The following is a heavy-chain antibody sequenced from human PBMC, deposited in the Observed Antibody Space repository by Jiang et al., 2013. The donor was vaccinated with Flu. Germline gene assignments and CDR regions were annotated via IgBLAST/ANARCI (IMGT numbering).Heavy chain of an antibody. CDR3: ARDGDSGFAFDI. J-gene: IGHJ3*02. D-gene: IGHD5-12*01. V-gene: IGHV4-61*02. Sequence: GLVKPSETLSLTCSVSGDSITSTSYYWSWIRQPAGKGLEWIGRIYTSGSTNYNPSLKSRVTMSVDTSKNQFSLKLSSVTAADTAVYYCARDGDSGFAFDIWGQGTMVTVSS. CDR2: IYTSGST. CDR1: GDSITSTSYY.